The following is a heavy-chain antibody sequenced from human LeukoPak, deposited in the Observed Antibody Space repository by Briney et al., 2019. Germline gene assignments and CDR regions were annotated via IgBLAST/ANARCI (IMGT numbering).Heavy chain of an antibody. CDR3: ARGIGGHWYFDL. Sequence: SQTLSPTCSVSGGSISSYYWSWIRQAPGKALEWSGYVYNSGTTNYNPSLKSRVTMLVDTSENQFSLNLRSVTAADTAVYYCARGIGGHWYFDLWGRGTQVTVSS. J-gene: IGHJ2*01. CDR2: VYNSGTT. CDR1: GGSISSYY. V-gene: IGHV4-59*01. D-gene: IGHD3-3*01.